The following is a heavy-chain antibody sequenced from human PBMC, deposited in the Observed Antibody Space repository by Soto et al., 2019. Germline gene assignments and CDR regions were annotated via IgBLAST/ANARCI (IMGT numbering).Heavy chain of an antibody. Sequence: EVQLVESGGGLVQPGRSLRLSCAASGFTFHDYAMHWVRQAPGKGLEWVSLVSWNSAGLVYADSIKGRFTISRDNAKNSLYLQMNNLRTEDTAVYYCTRGYCTVGSCAFDIWGQGTMVTVSS. CDR3: TRGYCTVGSCAFDI. CDR1: GFTFHDYA. J-gene: IGHJ3*02. V-gene: IGHV3-9*01. D-gene: IGHD2-15*01. CDR2: VSWNSAGL.